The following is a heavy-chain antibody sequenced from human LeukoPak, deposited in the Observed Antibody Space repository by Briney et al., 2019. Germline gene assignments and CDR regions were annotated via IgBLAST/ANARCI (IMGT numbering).Heavy chain of an antibody. CDR3: AQDLSGAFDI. V-gene: IGHV1-8*01. CDR2: MNPNSGNT. CDR1: GYTFTSYD. J-gene: IGHJ3*02. Sequence: GASVKVSCTASGYTFTSYDINSVRQATGQGLEWMGWMNPNSGNTGYAQKFQGRVTMTSNTSISTAYMELSSLRSEDTAVYYCAQDLSGAFDIWGQGTMVTVSS.